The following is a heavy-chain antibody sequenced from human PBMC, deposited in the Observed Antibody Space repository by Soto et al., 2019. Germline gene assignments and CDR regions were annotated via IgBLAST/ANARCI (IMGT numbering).Heavy chain of an antibody. V-gene: IGHV4-34*01. CDR3: ARDKYCSGGSCRKNWFDP. D-gene: IGHD2-15*01. Sequence: SETLSLTCAVYGGSFSDFYWNFIRQPPGKGLEWIGEINHSGSTNYNPSLKSRATISLDMSKNQFSLKLTSVTAADTAVYYCARDKYCSGGSCRKNWFDPWGQGTLVTVSS. CDR1: GGSFSDFY. J-gene: IGHJ5*02. CDR2: INHSGST.